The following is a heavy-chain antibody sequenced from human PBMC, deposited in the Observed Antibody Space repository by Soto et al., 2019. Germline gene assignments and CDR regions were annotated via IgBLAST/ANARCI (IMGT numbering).Heavy chain of an antibody. D-gene: IGHD2-15*01. V-gene: IGHV4-61*01. Sequence: SETLSLTCTVSGGSVSSGSYYWSWIRQPPGKGLEWIGYIYYSGSTSYNPSLKSRVTMSVGTSKNQFSLKLSSVTAAVTAVYYCARVRKEAAHWGFDSWGQGTLVTVSS. CDR1: GGSVSSGSYY. CDR2: IYYSGST. CDR3: ARVRKEAAHWGFDS. J-gene: IGHJ4*02.